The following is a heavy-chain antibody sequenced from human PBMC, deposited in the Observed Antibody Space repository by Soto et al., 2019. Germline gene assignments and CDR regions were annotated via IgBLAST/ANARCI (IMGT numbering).Heavy chain of an antibody. CDR1: GGTFSTSS. Sequence: QVHLVQSGAEVRTPGSSVKVACKASGGTFSTSSISWVRQAPGRGLEWMGRIIPIVNILNYAQKFQDRVTITVDKSTRTVYMELSSLGSDDTSVYYCSTSGTLDPRGQGTLLTVSS. J-gene: IGHJ5*02. D-gene: IGHD1-1*01. CDR3: STSGTLDP. CDR2: IIPIVNIL. V-gene: IGHV1-69*02.